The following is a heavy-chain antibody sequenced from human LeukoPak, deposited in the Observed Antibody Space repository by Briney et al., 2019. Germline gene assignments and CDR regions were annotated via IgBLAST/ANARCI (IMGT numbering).Heavy chain of an antibody. Sequence: GGSLRLSCVASGFIFSRNWMAWIRQAPGKGLEWVANIKEDGSGKYYVDSVKGRFTISRDNAKNSLYLQMNSLRAEDTALYYCVRHDRAEADMSTWGQGTLVTVSP. CDR2: IKEDGSGK. J-gene: IGHJ4*02. V-gene: IGHV3-7*01. CDR1: GFIFSRNW. CDR3: VRHDRAEADMST. D-gene: IGHD2-2*01.